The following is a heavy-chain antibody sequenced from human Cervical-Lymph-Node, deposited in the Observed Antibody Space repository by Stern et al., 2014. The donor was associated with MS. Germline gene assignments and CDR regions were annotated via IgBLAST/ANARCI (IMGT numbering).Heavy chain of an antibody. D-gene: IGHD1-26*01. V-gene: IGHV2-26*01. CDR2: IFSTDEK. J-gene: IGHJ5*02. CDR3: ARSYSGTYLDWFDP. CDR1: GLSLSNPRMG. Sequence: QVTLRESGPVLVKPTETLTLTCSVSGLSLSNPRMGVSWIRQPPGKALEWLAHIFSTDEKSYSTSLESRLTISRGTSKSRVVLTMTNMDPVDTATYYCARSYSGTYLDWFDPWGQGTLVTVSS.